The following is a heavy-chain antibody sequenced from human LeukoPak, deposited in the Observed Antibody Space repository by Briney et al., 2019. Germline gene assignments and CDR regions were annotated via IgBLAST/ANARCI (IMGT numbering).Heavy chain of an antibody. CDR1: GGSISSSSYY. J-gene: IGHJ4*02. D-gene: IGHD5-18*01. Sequence: SETLSLTCTVSGGSISSSSYYWGWIRQPPGKGLEWIGSIYYSGSTYYNPSLKSRVTISVDTSKNQFSLKLSSVTAADTAVYYCATTIQLRIDYWGQGTLVTVSS. V-gene: IGHV4-39*01. CDR2: IYYSGST. CDR3: ATTIQLRIDY.